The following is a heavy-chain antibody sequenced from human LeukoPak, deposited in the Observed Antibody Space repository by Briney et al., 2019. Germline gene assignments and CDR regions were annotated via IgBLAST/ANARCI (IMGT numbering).Heavy chain of an antibody. J-gene: IGHJ6*04. CDR1: GFTFSTYS. V-gene: IGHV3-21*01. CDR2: ISSDSTYI. D-gene: IGHD3-10*01. Sequence: GGSLRLSCAASGFTFSTYSMCWVRQAPGKGLERVSSISSDSTYIYYLDSVKGRFTVSRDNAKHSLYLYMNSLRAEDTAVYYCARVAFGPHAMDVWGRGTTVTVSS. CDR3: ARVAFGPHAMDV.